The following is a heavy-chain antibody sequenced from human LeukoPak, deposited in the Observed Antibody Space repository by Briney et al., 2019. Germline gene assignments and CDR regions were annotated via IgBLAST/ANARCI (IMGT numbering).Heavy chain of an antibody. J-gene: IGHJ4*02. V-gene: IGHV3-33*01. CDR1: GFTFSSYG. D-gene: IGHD2-21*02. CDR3: ARDKGVVVTAIGYLDY. CDR2: IWYDGSNK. Sequence: GGSLRLSCAASGFTFSSYGMHWVRQAPGKGLEWVAVIWYDGSNKYYADSVKGRFTISRDNSKNTLYLQMNSLRAEDTAVYYCARDKGVVVTAIGYLDYCGQGTLVTVSS.